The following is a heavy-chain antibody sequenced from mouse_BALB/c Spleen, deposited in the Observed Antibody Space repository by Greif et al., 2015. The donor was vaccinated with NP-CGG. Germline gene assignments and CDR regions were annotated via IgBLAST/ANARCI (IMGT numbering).Heavy chain of an antibody. V-gene: IGHV1-9*01. CDR1: GYTFSSYW. J-gene: IGHJ4*01. D-gene: IGHD1-2*01. CDR2: ILPGSGST. CDR3: ARYYGYDAMDY. Sequence: QVQLKESGAELMKPGASVKISCKATGYTFSSYWIEWVKQRPGHGLEWIGEILPGSGSTNYNEKFKGKATFTADTSSNTAYMQLSSLTSEDSAVYYCARYYGYDAMDYWGQGTSVTVSS.